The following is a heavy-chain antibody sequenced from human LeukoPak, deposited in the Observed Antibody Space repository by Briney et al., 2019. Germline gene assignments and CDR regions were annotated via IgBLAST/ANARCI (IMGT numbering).Heavy chain of an antibody. CDR2: INPNSGGT. Sequence: ASVKVSCKASGYTFTGYYMHWVRQAPGQGLEWMGWINPNSGGTNYAQKFQGRVTMTRDTSISTAYMELSRLRSDDTAVYYCARFRSSPRSNWFDPWGQGTLVTVSS. V-gene: IGHV1-2*02. CDR3: ARFRSSPRSNWFDP. CDR1: GYTFTGYY. J-gene: IGHJ5*02.